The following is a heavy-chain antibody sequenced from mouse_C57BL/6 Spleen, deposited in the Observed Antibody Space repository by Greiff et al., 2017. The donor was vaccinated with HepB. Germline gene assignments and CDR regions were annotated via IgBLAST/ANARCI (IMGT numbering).Heavy chain of an antibody. D-gene: IGHD1-1*01. CDR2: IDPSDSYT. CDR1: GYTFTSYW. Sequence: QVQLQQSGAELVMPGASVKLSCKASGYTFTSYWMHWVKQRPGQGLEWIGEIDPSDSYTNYNQKFKGKSTLTVDKSSSTAYMQLSSLTSEDSAVYYCARRVYGSSYVYFDYWGQGTTLTVSS. J-gene: IGHJ2*01. CDR3: ARRVYGSSYVYFDY. V-gene: IGHV1-69*01.